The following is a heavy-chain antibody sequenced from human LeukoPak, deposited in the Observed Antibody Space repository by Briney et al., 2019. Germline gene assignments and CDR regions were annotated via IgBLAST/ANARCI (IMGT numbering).Heavy chain of an antibody. D-gene: IGHD3-3*01. V-gene: IGHV1-69*04. CDR1: GGTFTSYA. J-gene: IGHJ4*02. Sequence: SVTVSCKASGGTFTSYAISWVRQAPGQGLEWMGRIIPILGIANYAQKFQGRVTITADKSTSTAYMELSSLRSEDTAVYYCARGDTYYDFWSGYFDYWGQGTLVTVSS. CDR2: IIPILGIA. CDR3: ARGDTYYDFWSGYFDY.